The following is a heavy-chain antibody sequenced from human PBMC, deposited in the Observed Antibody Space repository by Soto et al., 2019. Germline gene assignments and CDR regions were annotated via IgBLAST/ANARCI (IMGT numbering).Heavy chain of an antibody. D-gene: IGHD3-16*01. Sequence: QVQLVQSGAEVKKPGSSVKVSCKASGGTFSSYAIDWVRQAPGQGLEWMGGIIPIFGTADYAQKFLGRVTLTADESTSTAYLELSILRSEDTAVYYCARGQTEGGWGYEFDYWGQGTLVTVSS. CDR3: ARGQTEGGWGYEFDY. CDR2: IIPIFGTA. V-gene: IGHV1-69*12. J-gene: IGHJ4*02. CDR1: GGTFSSYA.